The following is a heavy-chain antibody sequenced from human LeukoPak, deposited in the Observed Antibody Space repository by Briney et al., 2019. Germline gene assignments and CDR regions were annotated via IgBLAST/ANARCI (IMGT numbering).Heavy chain of an antibody. D-gene: IGHD3-9*01. CDR3: AKEVYDILTGYHDY. CDR1: GFTFNIYA. V-gene: IGHV3-23*01. CDR2: ISASGGSK. Sequence: PGGSLRLSCAASGFTFNIYAMSWVRQAPGQGLQWVSEISASGGSKFSAASVKGRFTISRDNSKNTVYLQMNSLRAEDTAVYYCAKEVYDILTGYHDYWGQGTLVTVSS. J-gene: IGHJ4*02.